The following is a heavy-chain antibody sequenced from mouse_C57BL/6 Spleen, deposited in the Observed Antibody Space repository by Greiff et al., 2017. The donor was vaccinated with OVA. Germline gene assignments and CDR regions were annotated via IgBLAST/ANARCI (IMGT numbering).Heavy chain of an antibody. J-gene: IGHJ2*01. CDR1: GSAFSSSW. V-gene: IGHV1-82*01. Sequence: QVQLQQSGPELVKPGASVKISCKASGSAFSSSWMNWLKQRPGKGLEWIGRIYPGDGDTNYNGKFKGKATLTADKSSSTAYMQLSSLTSEDSAVYFCARGDYYGSSYGDYWGQGTTRTVSS. D-gene: IGHD1-1*01. CDR3: ARGDYYGSSYGDY. CDR2: IYPGDGDT.